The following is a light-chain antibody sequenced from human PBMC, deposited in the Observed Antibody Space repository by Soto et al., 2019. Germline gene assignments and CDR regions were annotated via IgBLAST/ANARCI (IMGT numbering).Light chain of an antibody. CDR2: EVS. V-gene: IGLV2-14*01. Sequence: QSVLTQTASVSVSAGQSITISCSGTSSDVGGYNYVSWYQQHPGKAPKLMIYEVSNRPSGVSNRFSGSKSGNTASLTISGLQAEDEADYYCSSYTSSSTRVFGGGTKLTVL. CDR1: SSDVGGYNY. CDR3: SSYTSSSTRV. J-gene: IGLJ3*02.